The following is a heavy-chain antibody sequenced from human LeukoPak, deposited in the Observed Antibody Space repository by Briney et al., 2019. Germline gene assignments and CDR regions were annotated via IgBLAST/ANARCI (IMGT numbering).Heavy chain of an antibody. CDR1: GFTFSSYA. V-gene: IGHV3-23*01. D-gene: IGHD6-19*01. CDR2: ISGSGGST. J-gene: IGHJ4*02. Sequence: SGGSLRLSCAASGFTFSSYAMSWVHQAPGKGLEWVSAISGSGGSTYYADSVKGRFTISRDNSKNMIYLEMISLKAEDTAVYYCAKERNLEIAVAGTIFHYWGQGTLVTVSS. CDR3: AKERNLEIAVAGTIFHY.